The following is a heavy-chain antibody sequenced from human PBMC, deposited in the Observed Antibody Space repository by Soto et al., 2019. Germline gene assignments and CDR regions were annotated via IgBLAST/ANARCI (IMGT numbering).Heavy chain of an antibody. V-gene: IGHV4-30-4*08. Sequence: PSETLSLTCTLSGGSISRGDYFSSSIRQPPGKGLDLIRYIYYSGITYFNPPLEIPVTLSGDTAKLQFSRKLCSVTASYTAVYCCACSDFARRFVRWGQGSLVAVSS. D-gene: IGHD3-3*01. CDR3: ACSDFARRFVR. J-gene: IGHJ5*02. CDR1: GGSISRGDYF. CDR2: IYYSGIT.